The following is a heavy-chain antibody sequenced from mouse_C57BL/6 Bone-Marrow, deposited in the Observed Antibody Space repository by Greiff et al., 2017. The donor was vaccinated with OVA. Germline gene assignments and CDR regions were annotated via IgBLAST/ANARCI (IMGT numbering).Heavy chain of an antibody. V-gene: IGHV1-15*01. D-gene: IGHD4-1*01. Sequence: QVQLQQSGAELVRPGASVTLSCKASGYTFTDYEMSWVKQTPVHGLEWIGAIDPETGGTAYPQKFKGKAILSADKSSSTAYMELRSLTSEDSAVYYCTRYWDEGDCYFDGWGTGTTVTVSS. CDR2: IDPETGGT. CDR1: GYTFTDYE. J-gene: IGHJ1*03. CDR3: TRYWDEGDCYFDG.